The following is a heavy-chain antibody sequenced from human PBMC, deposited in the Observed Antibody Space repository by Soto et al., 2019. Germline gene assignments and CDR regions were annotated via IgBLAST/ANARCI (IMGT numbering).Heavy chain of an antibody. J-gene: IGHJ4*02. CDR3: AKDYTVAADPSSVILFDY. Sequence: GGSLRLSCAASGFTFNHYAMSWVRQASGKGLEWVSIIIANGGTFYADSVKGRFTISRDNSKNTVYLQMSSLRVEDTAIYYCAKDYTVAADPSSVILFDYWGQGALVTVSS. V-gene: IGHV3-23*01. CDR1: GFTFNHYA. CDR2: IIANGGT. D-gene: IGHD2-15*01.